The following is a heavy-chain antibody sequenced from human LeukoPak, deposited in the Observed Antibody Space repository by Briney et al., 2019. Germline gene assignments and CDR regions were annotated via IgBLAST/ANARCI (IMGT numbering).Heavy chain of an antibody. Sequence: SETLSLTCAVSGGFISNINWWSWVRQPPGRGLEWIGEVHQCGVTNYNPSLKSRVTISLDKSNNQFSLKLNSVTAADTAVYFCAENGPWSLKYWGQGTLVTVSS. J-gene: IGHJ4*02. CDR3: AENGPWSLKY. D-gene: IGHD2-15*01. V-gene: IGHV4-4*02. CDR2: VHQCGVT. CDR1: GGFISNINW.